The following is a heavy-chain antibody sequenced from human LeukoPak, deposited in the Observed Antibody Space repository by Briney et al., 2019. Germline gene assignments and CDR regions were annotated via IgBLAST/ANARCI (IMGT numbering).Heavy chain of an antibody. CDR2: IYYSGST. D-gene: IGHD6-13*01. CDR3: ARDYRVAAARSLDC. V-gene: IGHV4-30-4*01. Sequence: PSQTLSLTCTLSGGSLSSGDYYWNWIRQPPGKGLEWIGYIYYSGSTHYSPSLKSRVNMSVDTSKNQFSLKLSSVTAEDTAVYYCARDYRVAAARSLDCWGQGTLITVSS. J-gene: IGHJ4*02. CDR1: GGSLSSGDYY.